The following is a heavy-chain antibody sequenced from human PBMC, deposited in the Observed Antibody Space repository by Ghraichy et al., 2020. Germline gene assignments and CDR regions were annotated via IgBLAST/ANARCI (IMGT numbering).Heavy chain of an antibody. Sequence: GESLNISCAASGFTFSNYAMHWVRQAPGKGLEWVAIISYDGNNKYYADSVKGQFTVSRDNSKNTLYLQMNSLRAEDTAVYYCARTRDCSSTSCYNAFDIWGQGTVVTVSS. D-gene: IGHD2-2*02. CDR2: ISYDGNNK. CDR3: ARTRDCSSTSCYNAFDI. J-gene: IGHJ3*02. V-gene: IGHV3-30*04. CDR1: GFTFSNYA.